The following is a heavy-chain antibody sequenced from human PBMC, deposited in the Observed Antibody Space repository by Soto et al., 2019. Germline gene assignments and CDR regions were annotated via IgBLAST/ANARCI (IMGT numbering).Heavy chain of an antibody. J-gene: IGHJ4*02. CDR2: ITYGGSI. Sequence: SETLSLTCTVSGASITNDDFFWSWVRQHPDKGLEWLAYITYGGSIYYNPSLRSRLSVSIDKSKSQFSLNVRSVTAADTAVYFCAKMERTQLWLLVQNWGQGLPVTVSS. V-gene: IGHV4-31*03. CDR1: GASITNDDFF. D-gene: IGHD5-18*01. CDR3: AKMERTQLWLLVQN.